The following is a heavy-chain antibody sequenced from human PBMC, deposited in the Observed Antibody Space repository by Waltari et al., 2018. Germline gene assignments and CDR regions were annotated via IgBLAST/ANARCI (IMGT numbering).Heavy chain of an antibody. V-gene: IGHV4-59*12. J-gene: IGHJ6*02. Sequence: QVQLQESGPGLVKPSETLSLTCTVSGGSISHYYWSWIRQPPGKGPEWIGYVFYSGSTNYNPSLKSRVTVSIDPSKNQFSLRLSSVTAADTAVYYCARQSSGWFSGGLDVWGQGTTVTVSS. D-gene: IGHD6-13*01. CDR3: ARQSSGWFSGGLDV. CDR2: VFYSGST. CDR1: GGSISHYY.